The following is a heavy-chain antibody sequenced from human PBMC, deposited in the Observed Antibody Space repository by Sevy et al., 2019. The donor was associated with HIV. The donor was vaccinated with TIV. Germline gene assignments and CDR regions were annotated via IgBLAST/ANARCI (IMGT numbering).Heavy chain of an antibody. V-gene: IGHV3-21*01. CDR3: VRSKDPYRGLYSGSYHDAFDI. D-gene: IGHD1-26*01. J-gene: IGHJ3*02. CDR1: GFTFSSYS. Sequence: GGSLRLSCAASGFTFSSYSMNWVRQAPGKGLEWVSSISSSSYIYYADSVKGRFTISRDNAKNSLYLQMNSLRAEDTAVYYCVRSKDPYRGLYSGSYHDAFDIWGQGTMVTVSS. CDR2: ISSSSYI.